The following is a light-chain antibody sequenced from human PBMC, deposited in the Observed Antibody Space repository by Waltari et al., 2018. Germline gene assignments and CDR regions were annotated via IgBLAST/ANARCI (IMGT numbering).Light chain of an antibody. CDR3: QMYVRLPVT. V-gene: IGKV3-20*01. J-gene: IGKJ1*01. CDR1: QSVGRS. CDR2: DTS. Sequence: EIVLTQSPGTLSLSPGERATLSCRASQSVGRSLAWYQRKPGQAPRLLIYDTSNRATGIPERFSGSGSGTDFSLTINRLEPEDFAVYYCQMYVRLPVTFGQGTKVEIK.